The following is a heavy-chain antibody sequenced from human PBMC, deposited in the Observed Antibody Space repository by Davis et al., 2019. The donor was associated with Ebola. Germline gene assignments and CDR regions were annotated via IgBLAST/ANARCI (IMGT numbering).Heavy chain of an antibody. Sequence: GESLKISCKGSGYSFTSYWIGWVRQMPGKGLEWMGIIYPGDSDTRYSPSFQGQVTISADKSISTAYLQWSSLKASDTAMYYCARLGGYCSSTSCYNHGWFDPWGQGTLVTVSS. CDR2: IYPGDSDT. D-gene: IGHD2-2*02. J-gene: IGHJ5*02. V-gene: IGHV5-51*01. CDR1: GYSFTSYW. CDR3: ARLGGYCSSTSCYNHGWFDP.